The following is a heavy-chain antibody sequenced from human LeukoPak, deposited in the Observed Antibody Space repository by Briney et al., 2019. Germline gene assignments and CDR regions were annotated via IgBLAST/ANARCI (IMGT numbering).Heavy chain of an antibody. V-gene: IGHV4-59*01. Sequence: SETLSLTCTVSGGSISSYFWSWIRQPPGKGLEWIGYIYYSGSTNYNPSLKSRVTIPVDTSKNQFSLKLSSVTAADTAVYYCARVVPAAKRGAAQGGRAFDIWGQGTMVTVSS. CDR2: IYYSGST. CDR3: ARVVPAAKRGAAQGGRAFDI. J-gene: IGHJ3*02. CDR1: GGSISSYF. D-gene: IGHD2-2*01.